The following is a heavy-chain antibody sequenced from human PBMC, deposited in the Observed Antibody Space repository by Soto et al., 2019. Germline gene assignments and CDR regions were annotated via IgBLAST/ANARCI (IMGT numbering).Heavy chain of an antibody. CDR2: ISNSGSTI. Sequence: GGSLRLSCAASGFTVSSNYMSWVRQAPGKGLEWVSYISNSGSTINYADSVKDRFTISRDNSKKTLYLQMNSLRADDTAVYYCVAGQYFFDYCGQGTLVTVSS. D-gene: IGHD6-19*01. J-gene: IGHJ4*02. V-gene: IGHV3-48*01. CDR1: GFTVSSNY. CDR3: VAGQYFFDY.